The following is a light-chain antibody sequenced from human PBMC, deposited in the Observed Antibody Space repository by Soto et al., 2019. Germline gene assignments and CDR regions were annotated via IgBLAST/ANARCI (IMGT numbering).Light chain of an antibody. CDR3: CSYAGSYV. CDR2: EVS. J-gene: IGLJ1*01. CDR1: SSDVGSYNL. V-gene: IGLV2-23*02. Sequence: QAALTQPASVSGSPGQSITISCTGNSSDVGSYNLVSWYQQHPGKAPKVMIYEVSKRPSGVSNRFSGSKSGNAASLTISGLQAEDEADYYCCSYAGSYVFGTGTKVTVL.